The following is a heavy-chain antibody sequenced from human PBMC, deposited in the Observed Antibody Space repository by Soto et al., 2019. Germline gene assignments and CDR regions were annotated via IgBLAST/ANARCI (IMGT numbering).Heavy chain of an antibody. CDR3: ARQFRNPPFDY. CDR1: GGSISSGGYY. CDR2: IYYSGST. J-gene: IGHJ4*02. Sequence: SETLSLTCTVSGGSISSGGYYWSWIRQHPGKGLEWIGYIYYSGSTYYNPSLKSRVTISVDTSKNQFSLKLSSVTAADTAVYYCARQFRNPPFDYWGQGTLVTVSS. D-gene: IGHD1-1*01. V-gene: IGHV4-31*03.